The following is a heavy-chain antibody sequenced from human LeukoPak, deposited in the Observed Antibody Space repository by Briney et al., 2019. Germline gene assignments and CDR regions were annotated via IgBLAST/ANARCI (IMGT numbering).Heavy chain of an antibody. Sequence: SETLSLTCTVSGGSITDNYWSWIRQPPGMGLEWIGYVYYPGATNYTPSLKSQVTISMDTSRNQFSLKLNSVTAADTAVYYCTRHVDPYGMDVWGQGTTVIVSS. V-gene: IGHV4-59*08. CDR3: TRHVDPYGMDV. J-gene: IGHJ6*02. D-gene: IGHD5-12*01. CDR2: VYYPGAT. CDR1: GGSITDNY.